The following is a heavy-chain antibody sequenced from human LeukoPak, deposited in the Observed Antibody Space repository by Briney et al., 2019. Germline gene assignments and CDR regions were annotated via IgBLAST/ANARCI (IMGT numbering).Heavy chain of an antibody. CDR3: ARVRRGIVVVVAAKRHDAFDI. V-gene: IGHV1-2*02. D-gene: IGHD2-15*01. CDR1: GYTFTCYY. Sequence: ASVKVSCKASGYTFTCYYMHWVRQAPGQGLEWMGWINPNSGGTNYAQKFQGRVTMTRDTSISTAYMELSRLRSDDTAVYYCARVRRGIVVVVAAKRHDAFDIWGQGTMVTVSS. J-gene: IGHJ3*02. CDR2: INPNSGGT.